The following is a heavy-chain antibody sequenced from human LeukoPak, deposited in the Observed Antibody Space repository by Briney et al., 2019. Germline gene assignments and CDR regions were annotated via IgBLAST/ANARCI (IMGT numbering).Heavy chain of an antibody. Sequence: GESLKISCKGSGYSFTSYWIVWVRQMPGKGLEWMGIIYPGDSDTRYSPSFQGQVTISADKSISTAYLQWSSLKASDTAMYYCARGYCSSTSCLDVWGQGTTVTVSS. CDR3: ARGYCSSTSCLDV. D-gene: IGHD2-2*01. CDR2: IYPGDSDT. V-gene: IGHV5-51*01. J-gene: IGHJ6*02. CDR1: GYSFTSYW.